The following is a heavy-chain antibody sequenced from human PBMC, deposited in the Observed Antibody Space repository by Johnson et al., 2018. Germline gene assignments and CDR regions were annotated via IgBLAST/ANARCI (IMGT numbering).Heavy chain of an antibody. CDR3: ARVRAPADIGVVPAAMWYYDHYMDV. CDR2: IYYSGST. CDR1: GGSISSNY. D-gene: IGHD2-2*01. Sequence: QVQLQESGPGLVKPSETLSLTCTVSGGSISSNYWSWIRQPPGKGLEWIGYIYYSGSTNYNPSLKSRVTISVDTSKNQFSLKLSSVTAADTAVYYCARVRAPADIGVVPAAMWYYDHYMDVWGKGTTVTVSS. J-gene: IGHJ6*03. V-gene: IGHV4-59*01.